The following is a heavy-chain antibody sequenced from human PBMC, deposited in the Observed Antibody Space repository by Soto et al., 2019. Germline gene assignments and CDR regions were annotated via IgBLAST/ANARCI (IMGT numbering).Heavy chain of an antibody. Sequence: QVQQVQSGTEVKKPGASVMVSCKTSGYTFTSYGISWVRQAPGQGLEWMGLISPYNGDTIYARKFQGRVIVTADTATSTVYMELRSLRSDDTAVYYCVRDASSGYRGWWDPWGQGTLVTVSS. J-gene: IGHJ5*02. CDR2: ISPYNGDT. V-gene: IGHV1-18*01. CDR1: GYTFTSYG. CDR3: VRDASSGYRGWWDP. D-gene: IGHD5-18*01.